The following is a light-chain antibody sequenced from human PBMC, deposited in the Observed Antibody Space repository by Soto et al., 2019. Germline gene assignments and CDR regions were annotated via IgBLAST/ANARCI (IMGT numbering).Light chain of an antibody. V-gene: IGKV3-20*01. CDR2: ATS. CDR1: QSVSGSY. Sequence: EIVLTQSPGTLSLSPGESATLSCRASQSVSGSYLAWYQQKPGQAPRLVLYATSRRATGFPDRFTGSGSGTYFTPTISRLEHEDVALYYCQHYDSSLWTFGRGTKVEIK. J-gene: IGKJ1*01. CDR3: QHYDSSLWT.